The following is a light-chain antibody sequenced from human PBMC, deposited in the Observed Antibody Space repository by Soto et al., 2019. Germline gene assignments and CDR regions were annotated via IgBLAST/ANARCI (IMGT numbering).Light chain of an antibody. CDR1: SSDVGAFNY. J-gene: IGLJ1*01. CDR3: NSYTSNNTYV. Sequence: QSALTQPASVSGSPGQAITISCSGTSSDVGAFNYVSWYQQHPGKAPKLMIYDVSNRPSGVSNRFSGSKSGNTASLTISGLRAEDEADYYCNSYTSNNTYVFGTGTKLTAL. V-gene: IGLV2-14*03. CDR2: DVS.